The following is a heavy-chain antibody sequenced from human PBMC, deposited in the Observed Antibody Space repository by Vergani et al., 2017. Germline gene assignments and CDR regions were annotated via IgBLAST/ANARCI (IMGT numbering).Heavy chain of an antibody. CDR2: IRYDGSNK. CDR3: AASVVATSRPYYYYGMDV. D-gene: IGHD5-12*01. CDR1: GFKFSNFG. V-gene: IGHV3-30*02. Sequence: QVQLVESGGNLVQPGRSLRLSCAAAGFKFSNFGMHWVRQAPGKGLEWVAFIRYDGSNKYYADSVKGRFTISRDNSKNTLYLQMNSLRAEDTAVYYCAASVVATSRPYYYYGMDVWGQGTTVTVSS. J-gene: IGHJ6*02.